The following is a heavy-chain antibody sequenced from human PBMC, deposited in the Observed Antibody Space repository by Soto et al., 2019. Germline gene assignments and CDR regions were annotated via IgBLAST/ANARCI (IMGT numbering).Heavy chain of an antibody. CDR3: ARGDATKIVVTTYYAMDV. CDR1: GGSLSNYG. Sequence: QVQLVQSGAEVKKPGSSVKVSCKASGGSLSNYGISWVRQAPGQGLEWMGAIIPVFGTPDYAQKFQDRATINADESTTTVYMEVRSLTSEDSAVYYCARGDATKIVVTTYYAMDVWGQGTTVTVSS. CDR2: IIPVFGTP. D-gene: IGHD3-22*01. V-gene: IGHV1-69*12. J-gene: IGHJ6*02.